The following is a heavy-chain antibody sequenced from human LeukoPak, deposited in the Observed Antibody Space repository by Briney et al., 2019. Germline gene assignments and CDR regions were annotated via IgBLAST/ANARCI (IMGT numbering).Heavy chain of an antibody. D-gene: IGHD6-19*01. CDR1: GFPFSNYW. CDR3: ARRYSSGWFY. V-gene: IGHV3-7*04. CDR2: IKEDGSGK. J-gene: IGHJ4*02. Sequence: GGSLRLSCAASGFPFSNYWMSWVRQAPGKGLEWVANIKEDGSGKYYVDSVKGRFTISRDNAKNSLYLQMNSLRAEDTAVYYCARRYSSGWFYWGQGTLVTVSS.